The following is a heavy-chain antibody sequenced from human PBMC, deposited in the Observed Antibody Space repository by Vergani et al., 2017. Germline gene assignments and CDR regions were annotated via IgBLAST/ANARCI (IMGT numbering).Heavy chain of an antibody. Sequence: QVHLLESGGGVVQPGRSLRLSCVVSGFTSSYYGMHWVRQAPGKGLELVAVISYDGTQKYYADSVKGRFTISRDNSKSTLNLQMNSLRTEDTAVYYCATKSCGTPGCQIGYFREWGQGTLVTVSS. CDR1: GFTSSYYG. D-gene: IGHD1-1*01. CDR3: ATKSCGTPGCQIGYFRE. CDR2: ISYDGTQK. J-gene: IGHJ1*01. V-gene: IGHV3-30*03.